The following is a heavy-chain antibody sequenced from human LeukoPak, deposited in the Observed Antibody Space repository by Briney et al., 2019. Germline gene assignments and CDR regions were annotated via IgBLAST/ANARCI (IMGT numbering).Heavy chain of an antibody. CDR1: GFTFSSYG. J-gene: IGHJ4*02. V-gene: IGHV3-33*06. CDR3: AKDRKAVAGTPDFDY. D-gene: IGHD6-19*01. Sequence: PGGSLRLSCAASGFTFSSYGMHWVRQAPGKGLEWVALIWYDGSNEYYADSVKGRFTISRDNSKNTLYLQMNSLRAEDTAVYYCAKDRKAVAGTPDFDYWGQGTLVTVSS. CDR2: IWYDGSNE.